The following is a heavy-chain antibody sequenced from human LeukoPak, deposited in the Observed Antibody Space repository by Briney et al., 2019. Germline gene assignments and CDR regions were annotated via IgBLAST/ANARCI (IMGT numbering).Heavy chain of an antibody. D-gene: IGHD6-13*01. Sequence: GGSLRLSCAASGFTFSSYGMNWVRQASGRGLEWVSYVSPTSTTITYLDSVKGRFTISRDNAKNSLYLQMNSLRAEDTAVYYCARDLWGQLAGEFDYWGQGTLVTVSS. CDR2: VSPTSTTI. V-gene: IGHV3-48*01. CDR3: ARDLWGQLAGEFDY. J-gene: IGHJ4*02. CDR1: GFTFSSYG.